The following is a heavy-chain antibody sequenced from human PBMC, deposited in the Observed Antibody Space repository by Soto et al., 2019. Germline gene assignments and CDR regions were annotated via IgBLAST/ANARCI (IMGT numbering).Heavy chain of an antibody. J-gene: IGHJ6*02. D-gene: IGHD6-13*01. CDR2: INPNSGGT. Sequence: ASVKVSCKASGYTFTGYYMHWVRQAPGQGLEWMGWINPNSGGTNYARKFQGWVTMTRDTSISTAYMELSRLRSDDTAVYYCARGIPQFRVDANSGIDILAQETTVPVSS. CDR1: GYTFTGYY. CDR3: ARGIPQFRVDANSGIDI. V-gene: IGHV1-2*04.